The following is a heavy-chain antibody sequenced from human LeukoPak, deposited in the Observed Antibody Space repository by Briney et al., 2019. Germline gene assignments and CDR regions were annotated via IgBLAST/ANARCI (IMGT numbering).Heavy chain of an antibody. V-gene: IGHV6-1*01. CDR1: GDSVSGNIVA. CDR3: ARRGMAAAAGTEY. CDR2: TNYRSKWYN. J-gene: IGHJ4*02. D-gene: IGHD6-13*01. Sequence: SQTLSLTCDISGDSVSGNIVAWNWIRQSPSRGLEWLGRTNYRSKWYNDYAVSVRGRITINPDTSKNRFSLQLDSVTPEDTAVYYCARRGMAAAAGTEYWGQGTLVTVSS.